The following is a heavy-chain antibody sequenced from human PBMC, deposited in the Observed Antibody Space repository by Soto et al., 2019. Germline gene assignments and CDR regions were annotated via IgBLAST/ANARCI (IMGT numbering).Heavy chain of an antibody. V-gene: IGHV3-21*01. Sequence: PGGSQRLSCAASGLTFSSYSMNWVRQAPGKGLEWVSSISSTTNYKYYADSVKGRFTISRDNSKNTLYLQMNSLRAEDTAVYYCAKAMGGYYYDSSGYSSYYGMDVWGQGTTVTV. CDR1: GLTFSSYS. CDR3: AKAMGGYYYDSSGYSSYYGMDV. CDR2: ISSTTNYK. D-gene: IGHD3-22*01. J-gene: IGHJ6*02.